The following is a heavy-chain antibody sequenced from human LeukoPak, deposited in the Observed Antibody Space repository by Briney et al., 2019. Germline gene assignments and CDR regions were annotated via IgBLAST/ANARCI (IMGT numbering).Heavy chain of an antibody. V-gene: IGHV3-23*01. J-gene: IGHJ4*02. CDR3: AKGLVGDGSHGDY. Sequence: TGGSLRLSCAASGFTFSSYAMSWVRQAPGKGLEWVSAISGSGGSTYYADSVKGRFTISRDNSKNTLYLQMNSLRAEDTAVYYCAKGLVGDGSHGDYWGQGTLVTVSS. CDR2: ISGSGGST. CDR1: GFTFSSYA. D-gene: IGHD2-8*02.